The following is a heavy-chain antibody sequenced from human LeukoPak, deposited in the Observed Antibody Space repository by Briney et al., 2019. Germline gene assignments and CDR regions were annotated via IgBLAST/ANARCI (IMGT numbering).Heavy chain of an antibody. Sequence: GGSLRLSCAASGFTFSSYWMSWVRQAPGKGLEWVSAISGSGGSTYYADSVKGRFTISRDNSKNTLYLQMNSLRAEDTAVYYCAKATESVGAADAFDIWGQGTMVTVSS. J-gene: IGHJ3*02. D-gene: IGHD1-26*01. CDR1: GFTFSSYW. V-gene: IGHV3-23*01. CDR3: AKATESVGAADAFDI. CDR2: ISGSGGST.